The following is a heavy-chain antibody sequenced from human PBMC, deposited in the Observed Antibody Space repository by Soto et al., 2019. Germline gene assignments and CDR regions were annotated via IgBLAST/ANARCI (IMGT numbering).Heavy chain of an antibody. Sequence: SETLSLTCTVSGGSISSSSYYWGWIRQPPGKGLEWIGSIYYSGSTYYNPSLKSRVTISVDTSKNQFSLKLSSVTAADTAVYYCARHSYYYDSTPMGYWGQGTLVTVSS. CDR1: GGSISSSSYY. V-gene: IGHV4-39*01. J-gene: IGHJ4*02. CDR3: ARHSYYYDSTPMGY. D-gene: IGHD3-22*01. CDR2: IYYSGST.